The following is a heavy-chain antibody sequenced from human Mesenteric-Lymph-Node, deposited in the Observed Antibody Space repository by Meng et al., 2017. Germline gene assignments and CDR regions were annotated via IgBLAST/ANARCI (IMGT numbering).Heavy chain of an antibody. CDR3: ARGRFLEWLLYRENWFDP. D-gene: IGHD3-3*01. CDR1: GYTFTGYY. CDR2: INPNSGGT. Sequence: ASVKVSCKASGYTFTGYYMHWVRQAPGQGLEWMGWINPNSGGTNYAQKFQGRVTMTRDTSISTAYMELSRLRSDDTAVYYCARGRFLEWLLYRENWFDPWGQGTLVTVSS. V-gene: IGHV1-2*02. J-gene: IGHJ5*02.